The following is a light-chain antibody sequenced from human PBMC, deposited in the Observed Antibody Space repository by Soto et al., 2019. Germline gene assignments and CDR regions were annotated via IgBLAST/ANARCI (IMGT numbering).Light chain of an antibody. Sequence: QSALTQPPSASGSPGQSVAISCTGTSSDVGGYNYVSWYQQHPGKAPKLMIYEGSKRPSGVSNRFSASKSGTTASLTISGLQAEDEADYYCCSYAGSMTVVFGGGTKLTVL. V-gene: IGLV2-23*01. CDR2: EGS. CDR1: SSDVGGYNY. CDR3: CSYAGSMTVV. J-gene: IGLJ2*01.